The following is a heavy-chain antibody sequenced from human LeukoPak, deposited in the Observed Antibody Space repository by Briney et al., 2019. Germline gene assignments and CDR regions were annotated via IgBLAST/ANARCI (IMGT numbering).Heavy chain of an antibody. CDR3: ADSSGYYYYFDY. CDR1: GFTFSSYA. CDR2: ISGSGGST. D-gene: IGHD3-22*01. V-gene: IGHV3-23*01. Sequence: GGSLRLSCAASGFTFSSYAMSWVRQAPGKGLEWVSAISGSGGSTYYADSVKGRFTISRDNSKNTLYLQMNSPRAEDTAVYYCADSSGYYYYFDYWGQGTLVTVSS. J-gene: IGHJ4*02.